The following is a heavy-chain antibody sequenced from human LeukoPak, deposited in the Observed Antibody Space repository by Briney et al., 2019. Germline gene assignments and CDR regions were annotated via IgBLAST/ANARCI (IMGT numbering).Heavy chain of an antibody. D-gene: IGHD2-21*01. V-gene: IGHV3-23*01. CDR2: ITGSGDYT. J-gene: IGHJ4*02. CDR1: GFSFGSHP. Sequence: GGSLRLSCAASGFSFGSHPMNWVRQAPGRGLEWVSGITGSGDYTYYIDSVQGRFTISRDNSKNMLFLQMNSLRAEDTAVYYCARGVMAARLYYFDMWCRGFLVTVSS. CDR3: ARGVMAARLYYFDM.